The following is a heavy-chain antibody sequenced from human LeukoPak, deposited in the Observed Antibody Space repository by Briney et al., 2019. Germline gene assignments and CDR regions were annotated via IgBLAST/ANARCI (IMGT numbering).Heavy chain of an antibody. CDR1: GFTFSDYY. V-gene: IGHV3-11*04. CDR2: ISSSGSTI. Sequence: KAGGSLRLSCAASGFTFSDYYMSWIRQAPGKGLEWVSYISSSGSTIYYADSVKGRFTISRDNAKNSLYLQMSSLRAEDTAVYYCARPLKGVANIYYYYYMDVWGKGTTVTVSS. J-gene: IGHJ6*03. D-gene: IGHD3-3*01. CDR3: ARPLKGVANIYYYYYMDV.